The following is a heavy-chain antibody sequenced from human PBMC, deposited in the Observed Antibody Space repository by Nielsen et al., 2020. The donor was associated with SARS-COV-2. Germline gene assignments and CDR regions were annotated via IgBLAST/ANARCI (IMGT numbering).Heavy chain of an antibody. Sequence: GGSLRLSCAASGFTFSSYSMNWVRQAPGKGLEWVSSISSSSSYIYYADSVKGRFTISRDNAKNSLYLQMNSLRAEDTAVYYCARGREGKLLWSGELVAHYGMDVWGQGTTVTVSS. CDR1: GFTFSSYS. J-gene: IGHJ6*02. CDR2: ISSSSSYI. CDR3: ARGREGKLLWSGELVAHYGMDV. V-gene: IGHV3-21*01. D-gene: IGHD3-10*01.